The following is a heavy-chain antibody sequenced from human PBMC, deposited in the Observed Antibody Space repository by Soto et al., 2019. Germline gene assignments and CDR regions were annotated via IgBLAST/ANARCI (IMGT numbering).Heavy chain of an antibody. D-gene: IGHD5-18*01. V-gene: IGHV4-59*12. J-gene: IGHJ4*02. CDR2: IYYSGST. CDR1: GGSIISYY. CDR3: ARGYGGFDY. Sequence: SETLSLTCTVSGGSIISYYWIWIRQPPGKRLDWIVYIYYSGSTTYNPSLKSRVTISVDTSKNQVSLKLSSVTAADTAVYYCARGYGGFDYWGQGTLVTVSS.